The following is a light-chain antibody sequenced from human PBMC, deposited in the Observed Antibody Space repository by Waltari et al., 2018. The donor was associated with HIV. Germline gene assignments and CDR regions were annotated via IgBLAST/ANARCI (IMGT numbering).Light chain of an antibody. J-gene: IGKJ2*01. Sequence: IQMTPPPSSSLSSAVDGVTITCRASQGIRNSLSWYQQKPGEAPKLLLYGASRLKSGVPSRFSGSGSGTDYTLTISGLQPEDFASYHCQQNYGIPYTFGQGTKLEIE. CDR2: GAS. CDR1: QGIRNS. CDR3: QQNYGIPYT. V-gene: IGKV1-NL1*01.